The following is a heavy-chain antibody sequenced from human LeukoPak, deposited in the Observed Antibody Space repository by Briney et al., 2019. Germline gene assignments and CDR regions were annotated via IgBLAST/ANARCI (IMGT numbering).Heavy chain of an antibody. CDR2: ISSSDTYI. CDR3: AKSSGWPPEN. J-gene: IGHJ4*02. CDR1: GFTFSSYS. D-gene: IGHD6-19*01. V-gene: IGHV3-21*01. Sequence: GGSLRLSCAASGFTFSSYSMNWVRQAPGKGLEWVSSISSSDTYIYHADSVKGRFTISRDNAKNSLYLQMNSLRVEDTAVYYCAKSSGWPPENWGQGTLVTVSS.